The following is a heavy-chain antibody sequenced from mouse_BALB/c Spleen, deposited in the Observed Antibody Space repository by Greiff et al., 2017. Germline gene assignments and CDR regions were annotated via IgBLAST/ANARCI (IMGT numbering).Heavy chain of an antibody. CDR2: ISYDGSN. D-gene: IGHD1-1*02. Sequence: EVKLQESGPGLVKPSQSLSLTCSVTGYSITSGYYWNWIRQFPGNKLEWMGYISYDGSNNYNPSLKNRISITRDTSKNQFFLKLNSVTTEDTATYYCARGRWGAMDYWGQGTSVTVSS. CDR1: GYSITSGYY. V-gene: IGHV3-6*02. J-gene: IGHJ4*01. CDR3: ARGRWGAMDY.